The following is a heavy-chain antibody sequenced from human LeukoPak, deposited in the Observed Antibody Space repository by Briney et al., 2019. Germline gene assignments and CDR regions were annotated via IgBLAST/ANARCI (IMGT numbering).Heavy chain of an antibody. CDR2: ISSSSSTI. Sequence: GGSLRLSCEASGFTFSTYSMNWVRQAPGKGLEWVSYISSSSSTIYYADSVKGRFTISRDNAKNTLYLQMNSLRAEDTAVYYCAKDSDDDSSGYFDYWGQGTLVTVSS. CDR3: AKDSDDDSSGYFDY. J-gene: IGHJ4*02. V-gene: IGHV3-48*01. D-gene: IGHD3-22*01. CDR1: GFTFSTYS.